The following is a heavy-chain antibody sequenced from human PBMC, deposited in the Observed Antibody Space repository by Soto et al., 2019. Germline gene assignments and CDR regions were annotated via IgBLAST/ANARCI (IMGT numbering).Heavy chain of an antibody. D-gene: IGHD7-27*01. CDR1: GFTFTSSA. V-gene: IGHV1-58*01. Sequence: SVKVSCKASGFTFTSSAVQWVRQARGQRLEWKGWNVVGSGNTNYAQKFQERVTITRDMSTSTAYMELSSLRSEDTAVYYCAAEDNSQLGNGYWGQGTLVTVSS. CDR3: AAEDNSQLGNGY. CDR2: NVVGSGNT. J-gene: IGHJ4*02.